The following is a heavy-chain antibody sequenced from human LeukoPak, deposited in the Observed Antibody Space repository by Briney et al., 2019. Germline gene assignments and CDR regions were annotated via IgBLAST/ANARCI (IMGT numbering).Heavy chain of an antibody. CDR1: GFTFSSYA. V-gene: IGHV3-23*01. CDR2: ISGSGGST. Sequence: PGGSLRLSCAASGFTFSSYAMRWVRQAPGKGLEWVSVISGSGGSTYYADSVKGRFTISRDNSKNTLYLQMNSLRAEDTAVYYCVPDFWSGYIPDYWGQGTLVTVSS. CDR3: VPDFWSGYIPDY. D-gene: IGHD3-3*01. J-gene: IGHJ4*02.